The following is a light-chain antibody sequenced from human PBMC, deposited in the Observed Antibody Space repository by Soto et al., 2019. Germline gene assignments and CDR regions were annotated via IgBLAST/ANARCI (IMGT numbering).Light chain of an antibody. J-gene: IGLJ1*01. Sequence: SALTQPASVSGSPGQSITISCTGTSSDVGGYNYVSWYQQHPGKAPKLMIYEVSNRPSGVSNRFSGSKSGNTASLTISGLQAEYEADYYCSSYTISSPLGVGTGTEVNVL. CDR2: EVS. CDR3: SSYTISSPLG. V-gene: IGLV2-14*01. CDR1: SSDVGGYNY.